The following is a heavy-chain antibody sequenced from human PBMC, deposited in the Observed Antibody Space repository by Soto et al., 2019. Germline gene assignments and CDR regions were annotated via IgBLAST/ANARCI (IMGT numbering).Heavy chain of an antibody. CDR1: GFTFSSYS. J-gene: IGHJ6*02. V-gene: IGHV3-21*01. CDR2: ISSSSSYI. Sequence: EVQLVESGGGLVKPGGSLRLSCAASGFTFSSYSMNWVRQAPGKGLEWVSSISSSSSYIYYADSVKGRFTISRDNAKNSLYLQMNSLRAEDTAVYYCARERCSSTSCLIYYYYGMDVWGQGTTVTVSS. D-gene: IGHD2-2*01. CDR3: ARERCSSTSCLIYYYYGMDV.